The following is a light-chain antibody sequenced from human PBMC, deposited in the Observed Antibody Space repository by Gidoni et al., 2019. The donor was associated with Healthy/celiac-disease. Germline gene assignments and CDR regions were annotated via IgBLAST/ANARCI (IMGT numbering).Light chain of an antibody. CDR1: NIGSKS. CDR2: DDR. CDR3: QVWDSSSDH. Sequence: SYVLTQPPSVSVAPGQTARITCGGNNIGSKSVHWYQQKPGQAPVLVVYDDRDRPSGIPERFSGSNSGNTATLTISRVEAGDEADYYCQVWDSSSDHFGTGTKVTVL. V-gene: IGLV3-21*02. J-gene: IGLJ1*01.